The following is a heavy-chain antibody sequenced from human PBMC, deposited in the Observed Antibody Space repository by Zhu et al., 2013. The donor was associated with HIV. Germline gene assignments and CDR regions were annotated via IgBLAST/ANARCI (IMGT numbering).Heavy chain of an antibody. Sequence: QVQLVQSGAEVKKPGASVKVSCKASGYTFGSYEINWVRQATGQGPEWMGWLNPNSGNRDYSQKFQGRVTISMTSSITTVYMELNSLRSEDTAVYYCATPRRDGYPGYYYYGMDVWGQGTTVTVSS. V-gene: IGHV1-8*01. CDR1: GYTFGSYE. D-gene: IGHD5-12*01. J-gene: IGHJ6*02. CDR3: ATPRRDGYPGYYYYGMDV. CDR2: LNPNSGNR.